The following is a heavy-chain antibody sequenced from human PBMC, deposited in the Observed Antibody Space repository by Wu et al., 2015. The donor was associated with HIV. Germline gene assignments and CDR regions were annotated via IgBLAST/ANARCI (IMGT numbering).Heavy chain of an antibody. CDR3: AAVYCTGGICYLGY. CDR2: INPNSGDT. CDR1: GYTFSAAY. Sequence: QVQIVQSATEVKKPGASVKVSCKTSGYTFSAAYIHWVRQAPGEGLEWMGAINPNSGDTDYAQNVQGRVTITRDKSIRTAYLELNTLRFDDTAVYYCAAVYCTGGICYLGYWGQGTCSSSPQ. D-gene: IGHD2-15*01. V-gene: IGHV1-2*02. J-gene: IGHJ4*02.